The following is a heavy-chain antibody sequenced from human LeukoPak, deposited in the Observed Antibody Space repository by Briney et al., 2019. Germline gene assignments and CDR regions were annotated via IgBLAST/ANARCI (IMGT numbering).Heavy chain of an antibody. J-gene: IGHJ3*02. V-gene: IGHV3-53*01. CDR2: IYSGGST. CDR3: ARLGYGRALGAFDI. CDR1: GFTVSSNY. Sequence: PGGSLRLSCAASGFTVSSNYMSWVRHAPGKGLEWVSVIYSGGSTYYADSVKGRFTISRDNSKNTLYLQMNSLRAEDTAVYYCARLGYGRALGAFDIWGQGTMVTVSS. D-gene: IGHD5-18*01.